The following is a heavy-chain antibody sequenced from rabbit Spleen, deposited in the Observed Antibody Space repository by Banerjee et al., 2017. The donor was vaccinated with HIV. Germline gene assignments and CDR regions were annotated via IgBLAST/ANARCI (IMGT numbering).Heavy chain of an antibody. CDR1: GFSFSSSYW. CDR3: ARGPNYSGDGYAVYFAL. CDR2: IYAGSSGRV. J-gene: IGHJ4*01. Sequence: QEQLEESGGDLVKPEGSLTLTCTASGFSFSSSYWICWVRQAPGKGLEWIACIYAGSSGRVDYASWAKGRFTISKTSSTTVTLQMTSLTAADTATYFCARGPNYSGDGYAVYFALWGPGTLVTVS. D-gene: IGHD6-1*01. V-gene: IGHV1S45*01.